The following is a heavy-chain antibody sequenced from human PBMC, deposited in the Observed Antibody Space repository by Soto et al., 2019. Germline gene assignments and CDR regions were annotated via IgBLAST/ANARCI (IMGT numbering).Heavy chain of an antibody. CDR2: ISPYSGNT. CDR3: ARVANSVTPTPPDV. J-gene: IGHJ6*02. V-gene: IGHV1-18*01. CDR1: GYIFVNYG. Sequence: QVQLVQSGDEVRKPGSSVKVSCKASGYIFVNYGIAWVRQAPGQGLEWMGWISPYSGNTHYASKVPGRLTMTTDTXXGTADMDRVGLTSDDTAVYYCARVANSVTPTPPDVWGQGTTVTVSS. D-gene: IGHD5-12*01.